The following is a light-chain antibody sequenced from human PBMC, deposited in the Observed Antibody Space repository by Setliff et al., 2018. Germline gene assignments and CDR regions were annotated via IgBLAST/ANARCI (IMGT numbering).Light chain of an antibody. CDR3: SSYAASYNPYV. Sequence: QSALAQPPSASGSPGQSLTISCTGTSSDVGAYNLVSWYQHHPGKAPKLIIYEVTKRPSGVPDRFSGSKSGNTASLTVSGLQAEDEAEYYCSSYAASYNPYVFGTGTKGTV. J-gene: IGLJ1*01. CDR1: SSDVGAYNL. V-gene: IGLV2-8*01. CDR2: EVT.